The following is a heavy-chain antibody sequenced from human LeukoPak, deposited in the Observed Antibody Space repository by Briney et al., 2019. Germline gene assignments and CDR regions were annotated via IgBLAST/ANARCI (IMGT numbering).Heavy chain of an antibody. V-gene: IGHV5-51*01. CDR1: GYSFTSYW. CDR2: IYPGDSDT. Sequence: GESLKISCKGSGYSFTSYWIGWVRQMPGKGLEWMGIIYPGDSDTRYSPSFQGQVTISADKSISTAYPQWSSLKASDTAMYYCARLPASYYGSGSFAHDYWGQGTLVTVSS. J-gene: IGHJ4*02. CDR3: ARLPASYYGSGSFAHDY. D-gene: IGHD3-10*01.